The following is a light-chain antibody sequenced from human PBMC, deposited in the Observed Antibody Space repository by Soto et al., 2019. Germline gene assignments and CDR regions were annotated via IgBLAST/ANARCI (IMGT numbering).Light chain of an antibody. CDR2: DNN. CDR3: GTWDSRLSVVV. CDR1: TSNIGNNY. Sequence: QSVLTQPPSVSAAPGQKVTISCSGTTSNIGNNYVSWYQQLPGTAPKLLIYDNNKRPSRIPDRFSGSKSGTSATLGITGLQTGDDADYYCGTWDSRLSVVVFGTGTKVTVL. J-gene: IGLJ1*01. V-gene: IGLV1-51*01.